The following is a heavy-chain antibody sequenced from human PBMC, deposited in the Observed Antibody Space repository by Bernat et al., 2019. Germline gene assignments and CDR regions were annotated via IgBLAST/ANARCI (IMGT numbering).Heavy chain of an antibody. D-gene: IGHD6-25*01. J-gene: IGHJ4*02. CDR1: GFSFSTYG. CDR2: VSSDGHTK. CDR3: VKEGHSRGYGAYYDS. V-gene: IGHV3-30*18. Sequence: QVQLVESGGGVVQPGRSLRLSCAASGFSFSTYGIQWVRQTPGKGLEWVAVVSSDGHTKIYVDSVKGRFAISRDNSKNTLYLQMNSLRVEDTAVYYCVKEGHSRGYGAYYDSWGQGALVTVSS.